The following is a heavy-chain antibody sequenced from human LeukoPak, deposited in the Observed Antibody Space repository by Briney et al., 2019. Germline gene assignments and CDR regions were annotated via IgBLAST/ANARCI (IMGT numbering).Heavy chain of an antibody. V-gene: IGHV3-74*01. D-gene: IGHD7-27*01. CDR2: MSNDGSYT. Sequence: PGGSLRLSCVGSGFTFSAYWMGWVRQAPGQGLEYVSHMSNDGSYTLYADSVKGRFTITRENAKNTVYLQMNSLRAEDTAVYYCARDNWGSFDYWGRGVLITVSS. CDR1: GFTFSAYW. CDR3: ARDNWGSFDY. J-gene: IGHJ4*02.